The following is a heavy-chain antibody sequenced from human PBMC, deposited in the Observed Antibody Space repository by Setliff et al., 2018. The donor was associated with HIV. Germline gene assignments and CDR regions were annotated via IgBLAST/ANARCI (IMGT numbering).Heavy chain of an antibody. CDR1: GDSISSNY. V-gene: IGHV4-4*07. J-gene: IGHJ5*02. Sequence: SETLSLTCTVSGDSISSNYWSWIRQSAGKGLGWVGRIYTGGNTHYNPSLKSRVTISVDTSKNQFSLKLSSVTAADTAVYYCARASLPGWFDPWGQGTLVTVSS. CDR3: ARASLPGWFDP. D-gene: IGHD3-10*01. CDR2: IYTGGNT.